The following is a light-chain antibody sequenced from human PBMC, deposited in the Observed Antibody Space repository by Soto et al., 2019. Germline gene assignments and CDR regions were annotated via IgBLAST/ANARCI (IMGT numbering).Light chain of an antibody. CDR3: QQHSNWPHT. CDR2: DAS. J-gene: IGKJ4*01. V-gene: IGKV3-11*01. CDR1: QSVSSN. Sequence: EIVLIKLSANRSLSQGETATLSCRASQSVSSNLAWYQQNPGQAPRLLIFDASNRATGIPARFSGSGSGTDFILTISSLAPEDFAVYYCQQHSNWPHTFGGGTKVDIK.